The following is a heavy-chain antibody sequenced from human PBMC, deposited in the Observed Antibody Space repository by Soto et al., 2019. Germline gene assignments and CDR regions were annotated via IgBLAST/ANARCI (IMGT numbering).Heavy chain of an antibody. CDR1: GGSFSGYY. V-gene: IGHV4-34*01. Sequence: SETLSLTCAVYGGSFSGYYWTWIRQPPGKGLEWIGEINHSGNTNYNPSLKRRVTTSVDTSKNQFSLKMSSVTAADTAVYYFARGGYCSGGTCYWKGAWFDPWGQGTLVTVSS. CDR3: ARGGYCSGGTCYWKGAWFDP. CDR2: INHSGNT. D-gene: IGHD2-15*01. J-gene: IGHJ5*02.